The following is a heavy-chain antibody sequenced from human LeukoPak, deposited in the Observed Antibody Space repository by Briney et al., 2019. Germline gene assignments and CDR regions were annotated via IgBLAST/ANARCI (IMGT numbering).Heavy chain of an antibody. CDR1: GGSISSYY. J-gene: IGHJ4*02. Sequence: PSEPLSLTCTVSGGSISSYYWSWIRQPPGKGLEWIGYIYYSGSTNYNPSLKSRVTISVDTSKNQFSLKLSSVTAADTAVYYCARQGIVGASDYWGQGTLVTVFS. CDR3: ARQGIVGASDY. CDR2: IYYSGST. D-gene: IGHD1-26*01. V-gene: IGHV4-59*08.